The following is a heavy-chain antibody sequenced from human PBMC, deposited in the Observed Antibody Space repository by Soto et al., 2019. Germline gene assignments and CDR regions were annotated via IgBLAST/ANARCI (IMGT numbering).Heavy chain of an antibody. CDR2: INPNSGDT. J-gene: IGHJ6*02. CDR3: ARGHCSSTSCYGSDYYYGLDV. Sequence: VQLVQSGAEVKKPGASVKVSCKASGYTFTGYYMHWVRQAPGQGLEWMGWINPNSGDTSYAQKFQGRVTMTRDTSITTAYMELSRLRSDDTAVYYCARGHCSSTSCYGSDYYYGLDVWGQGTTVTVSS. D-gene: IGHD2-2*01. V-gene: IGHV1-2*02. CDR1: GYTFTGYY.